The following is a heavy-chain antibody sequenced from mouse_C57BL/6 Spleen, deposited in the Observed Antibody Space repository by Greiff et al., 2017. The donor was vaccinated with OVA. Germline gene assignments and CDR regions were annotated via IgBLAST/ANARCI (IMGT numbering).Heavy chain of an antibody. CDR2: ISYDGSN. D-gene: IGHD1-1*01. J-gene: IGHJ3*01. CDR1: GYSITSGYY. V-gene: IGHV3-6*01. Sequence: EVHLVESGPGLVKPSQSLSLTCSVTGYSITSGYYWNWIRQFPGNKLEWMGYISYDGSNNNNPSIKNRISITRDTSKNQFFLKLKSVTTEDTATYYCARDSVDYYGSSSWFAYWGQGTLVTVSA. CDR3: ARDSVDYYGSSSWFAY.